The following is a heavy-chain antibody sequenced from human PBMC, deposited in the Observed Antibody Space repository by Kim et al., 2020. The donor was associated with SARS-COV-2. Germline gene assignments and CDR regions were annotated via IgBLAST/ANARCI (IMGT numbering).Heavy chain of an antibody. Sequence: GGSLRLSCAASGFTFSSYAMSWVRQAPGKGLEWVSAISGSGGSTYYADSVKGRFTISRDNSKNTLYLQMNSLRAEDTAVYYCAKASGLLWFGETKVLLGSFRGGDLGSPDYFDYWGQGTLVTVSS. CDR2: ISGSGGST. J-gene: IGHJ4*02. CDR1: GFTFSSYA. D-gene: IGHD3-10*01. CDR3: AKASGLLWFGETKVLLGSFRGGDLGSPDYFDY. V-gene: IGHV3-23*01.